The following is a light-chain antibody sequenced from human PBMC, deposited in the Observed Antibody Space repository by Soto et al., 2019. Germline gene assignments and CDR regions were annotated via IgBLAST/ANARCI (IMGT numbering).Light chain of an antibody. Sequence: DFVMTQSPDSLAVSLGERATINCKSSQTVLSNSNNKNYLAWFQQKPGQPPKLLISWASIRESGVPDRFSGSGSGTDFTLTISSLQAEDLAVYYCQQYHSDPITFGQGTRLEIK. V-gene: IGKV4-1*01. CDR2: WAS. CDR3: QQYHSDPIT. CDR1: QTVLSNSNNKNY. J-gene: IGKJ5*01.